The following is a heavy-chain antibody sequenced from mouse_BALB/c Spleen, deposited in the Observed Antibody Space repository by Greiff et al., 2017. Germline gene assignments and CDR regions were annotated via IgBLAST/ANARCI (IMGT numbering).Heavy chain of an antibody. CDR3: ARGGDGARNFPFAY. CDR2: ISSGGST. D-gene: IGHD2-3*01. V-gene: IGHV5-6-5*01. J-gene: IGHJ3*01. CDR1: GFTFSSYA. Sequence: EGKLVESGGGLVKPGGSLKLSCAASGFTFSSYAMSWVRQTPEKRLEWVASISSGGSTYYPDSVKGRFTISRDNARNILYLQMSSLRSEDTAMYYCARGGDGARNFPFAYWGQGTLVTVSA.